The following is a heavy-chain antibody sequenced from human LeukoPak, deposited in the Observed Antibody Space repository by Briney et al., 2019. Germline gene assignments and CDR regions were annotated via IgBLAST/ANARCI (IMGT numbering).Heavy chain of an antibody. CDR1: GFTVGSNY. D-gene: IGHD3/OR15-3a*01. CDR3: ARERDYYFDY. V-gene: IGHV3-66*01. J-gene: IGHJ4*02. CDR2: IYSGSST. Sequence: PGWSLRLSCAASGFTVGSNYMSWVRQAPGKGLEWVSVIYSGSSTYYADSVKGRFTISRDNSKNTLYLQMNSLRAEDTAVYYCARERDYYFDYWGQGTLVTVSS.